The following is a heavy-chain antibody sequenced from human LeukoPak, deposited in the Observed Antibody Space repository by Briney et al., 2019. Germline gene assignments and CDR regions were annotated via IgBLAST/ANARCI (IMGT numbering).Heavy chain of an antibody. CDR2: ISAYNGNT. Sequence: ASVKVSCKASGYTFTSYGISWVRQAPGQGLEGMGWISAYNGNTNYAQKLQGRVTMTTDTSTSTAYMELRSLRSDDTAVYYCARVRSTSIYYYGMDVWGQGTTVTVSS. D-gene: IGHD2-2*01. V-gene: IGHV1-18*01. CDR3: ARVRSTSIYYYGMDV. J-gene: IGHJ6*02. CDR1: GYTFTSYG.